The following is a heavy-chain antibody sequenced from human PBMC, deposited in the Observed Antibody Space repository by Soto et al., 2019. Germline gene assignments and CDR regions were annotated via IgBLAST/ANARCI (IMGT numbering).Heavy chain of an antibody. J-gene: IGHJ3*01. CDR2: IYFSGLT. CDR3: ARPDDYGGNSDDAFDV. CDR1: GLSISTTNHY. V-gene: IGHV4-39*01. D-gene: IGHD4-17*01. Sequence: PSETLSLTCTVSGLSISTTNHYWAWIRQPPGKGLEWIGNIYFSGLTYYNPSLKGRLAISVDTSKNQFSLKLTSVTAADTGVYFCARPDDYGGNSDDAFDVWGQGTMLTVSS.